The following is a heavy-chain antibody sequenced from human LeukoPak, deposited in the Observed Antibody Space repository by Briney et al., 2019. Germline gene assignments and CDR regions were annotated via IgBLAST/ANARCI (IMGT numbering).Heavy chain of an antibody. Sequence: SETLSLTCAVCGGSLSGYFWSWIRQPPGKGLEWIGEITHTGRTNYNPSLKSRVALSENTSKDQFSLKLSSVTVADTAVYYCARIYGDYSELEYWSQGTLVTVSS. J-gene: IGHJ4*02. CDR2: ITHTGRT. V-gene: IGHV4-34*01. CDR1: GGSLSGYF. D-gene: IGHD4-17*01. CDR3: ARIYGDYSELEY.